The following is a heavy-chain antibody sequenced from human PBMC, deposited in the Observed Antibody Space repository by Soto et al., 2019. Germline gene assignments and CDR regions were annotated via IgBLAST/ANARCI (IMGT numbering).Heavy chain of an antibody. V-gene: IGHV3-23*01. Sequence: EVQLLESGGGLVHPGGSLRLSCAASGFTFSYYAMGWVRQAPGKGLEWVSVISDSGGTTYYTDYVKGRFTISRDNSKNTLYLQMSSLRAEDTAIYYCAKDVTRSNGWYYFDYWGQGTLVTVSS. D-gene: IGHD6-19*01. CDR3: AKDVTRSNGWYYFDY. CDR1: GFTFSYYA. J-gene: IGHJ4*02. CDR2: ISDSGGTT.